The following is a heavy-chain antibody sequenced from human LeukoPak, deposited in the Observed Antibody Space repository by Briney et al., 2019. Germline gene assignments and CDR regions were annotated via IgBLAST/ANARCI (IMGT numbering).Heavy chain of an antibody. Sequence: PGGSLRLSCAASGFTFSSYAMSWVRQAPGKGLEWVSAISGSGGSTYYADSVKGRFTISRDNSKNTLYLQMNSLRAEDTAVYYCANSHTKRDSGWWIKSAYYFDYWGQGTLVTVSS. V-gene: IGHV3-23*01. CDR1: GFTFSSYA. D-gene: IGHD6-19*01. CDR3: ANSHTKRDSGWWIKSAYYFDY. CDR2: ISGSGGST. J-gene: IGHJ4*02.